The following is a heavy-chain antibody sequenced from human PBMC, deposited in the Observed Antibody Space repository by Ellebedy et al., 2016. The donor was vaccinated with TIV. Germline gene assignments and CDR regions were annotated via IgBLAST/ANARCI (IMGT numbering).Heavy chain of an antibody. V-gene: IGHV3-15*01. D-gene: IGHD5-18*01. CDR2: IKSKTDGGAA. CDR1: GFTFSNAW. Sequence: GGSLRLSCAASGFTFSNAWMNWVRQAPGKGLEWVGRIKSKTDGGAADYAAPVKGRFTISRDGSKNTLYLQMNSLKTEDTAVYFCTTVYRYNYDSVWGQGTLATVSS. CDR3: TTVYRYNYDSV. J-gene: IGHJ4*02.